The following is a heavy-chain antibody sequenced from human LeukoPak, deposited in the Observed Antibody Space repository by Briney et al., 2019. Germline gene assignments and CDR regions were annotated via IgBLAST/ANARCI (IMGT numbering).Heavy chain of an antibody. V-gene: IGHV4-34*01. D-gene: IGHD3-10*01. Sequence: SETLSLTCAVYGGSFSGYYWSWIRQPPGKGLEWFGEINHSGSTNYNPSLKSRVTISVDTSKNQFSLKLSSVTAADTAVYYCARPPWATMVRGQSHQPNGMDVWGQGTTVTVSS. J-gene: IGHJ6*02. CDR3: ARPPWATMVRGQSHQPNGMDV. CDR2: INHSGST. CDR1: GGSFSGYY.